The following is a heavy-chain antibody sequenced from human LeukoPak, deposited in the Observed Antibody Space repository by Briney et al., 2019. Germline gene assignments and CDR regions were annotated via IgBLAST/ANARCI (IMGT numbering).Heavy chain of an antibody. V-gene: IGHV1-46*01. CDR3: ARDSLYGVVDY. D-gene: IGHD4-17*01. Sequence: ASVKVSCKTSGYTFTSYYIHWVRQAPGQGLEWMGIINPSGGSTSYAQKFPGRVTMTRDTSTSTVYMYLSSLRSEDMAVYYCARDSLYGVVDYWGQGALVTVSS. CDR1: GYTFTSYY. CDR2: INPSGGST. J-gene: IGHJ4*02.